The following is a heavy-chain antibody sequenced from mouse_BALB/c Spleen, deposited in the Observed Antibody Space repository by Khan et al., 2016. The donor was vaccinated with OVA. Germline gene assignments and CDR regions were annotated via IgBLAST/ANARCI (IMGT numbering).Heavy chain of an antibody. J-gene: IGHJ2*01. V-gene: IGHV1-77*01. CDR1: GYTFTYYV. Sequence: QVQLKESGPELVKPGASVKMSCKASGYTFTYYVITWVKQRTGQGLEWIGEIYPGSDNAYYNERFKGKATLTADKSSNTTHMQLSSLTSEASAVYFCARGDGYYVYFDYWGQGTNLTVSS. D-gene: IGHD2-3*01. CDR2: IYPGSDNA. CDR3: ARGDGYYVYFDY.